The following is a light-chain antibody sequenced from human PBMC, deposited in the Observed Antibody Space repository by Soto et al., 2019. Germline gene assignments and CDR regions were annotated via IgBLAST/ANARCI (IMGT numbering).Light chain of an antibody. CDR1: QGISVY. V-gene: IGKV1-27*01. J-gene: IGKJ5*01. CDR3: QKFTTAPLT. Sequence: DIQMTQSPSSLSASVGDRVTITCRASQGISVYLAWYQQKPGKVPKLLIYSASSLHSVVPSRFSGSGSGTDFTLTISSLQPEDVATYYCQKFTTAPLTFGQGTRLEIK. CDR2: SAS.